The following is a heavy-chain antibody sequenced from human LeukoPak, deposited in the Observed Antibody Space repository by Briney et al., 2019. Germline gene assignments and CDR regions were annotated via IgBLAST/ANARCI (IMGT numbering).Heavy chain of an antibody. CDR3: ARSAARLRYYYAMDV. Sequence: GGSLRLSCAASGFSVSNTYMSWVRQAPGKGLEWVSAIYSGDSGVSTYYADSVKSRFTISRHNSKNTLYLQMSSLRAEDTAVYFCARSAARLRYYYAMDVWGQGTTVTVCS. CDR2: IYSGDSGVST. J-gene: IGHJ6*02. D-gene: IGHD6-6*01. V-gene: IGHV3-53*04. CDR1: GFSVSNTY.